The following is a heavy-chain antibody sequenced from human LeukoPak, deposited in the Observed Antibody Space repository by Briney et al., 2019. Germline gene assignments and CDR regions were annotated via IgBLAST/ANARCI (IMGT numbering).Heavy chain of an antibody. CDR2: IIPIFGTA. J-gene: IGHJ3*02. D-gene: IGHD1-26*01. V-gene: IGHV1-69*05. Sequence: SVTVSCKASGGTFSSYAISWVRQAPGQGLEWMGGIIPIFGTANYAQKFQGRVTITTDESTSTAYMELSSLRSEDTAVYYCARPNSGSYWDAFDIWGQGTMVTVSS. CDR3: ARPNSGSYWDAFDI. CDR1: GGTFSSYA.